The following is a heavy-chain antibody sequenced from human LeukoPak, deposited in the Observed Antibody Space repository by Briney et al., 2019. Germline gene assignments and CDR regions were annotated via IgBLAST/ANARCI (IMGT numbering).Heavy chain of an antibody. V-gene: IGHV3-23*01. CDR1: GFTFGSYA. Sequence: GGSLRFSCAASGFTFGSYAMSWVRQAPGKGLEWVSFISPSGDRTSNADSVEGRFTISRDNPRNTLYLQMNSLRDEDTAVYYCAIMHGYYDGSGYWVQWGQGTLVTVSS. CDR3: AIMHGYYDGSGYWVQ. CDR2: ISPSGDRT. D-gene: IGHD3-22*01. J-gene: IGHJ4*02.